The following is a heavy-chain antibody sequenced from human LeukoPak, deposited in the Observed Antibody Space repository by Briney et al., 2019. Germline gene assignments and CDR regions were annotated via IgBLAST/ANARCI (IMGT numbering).Heavy chain of an antibody. J-gene: IGHJ5*02. CDR2: IYYSGST. V-gene: IGHV4-39*07. CDR3: ARDAPLLVWYDILTGYRTFDP. CDR1: GGSISSSSYY. D-gene: IGHD3-9*01. Sequence: SETLSLTCTVSGGSISSSSYYWGWIRQPPGKGLEWIGSIYYSGSTYYNPSLKSRVTISVDTSKNQFSLKLSSVTAADTAVYYCARDAPLLVWYDILTGYRTFDPWGQGTLVTVSS.